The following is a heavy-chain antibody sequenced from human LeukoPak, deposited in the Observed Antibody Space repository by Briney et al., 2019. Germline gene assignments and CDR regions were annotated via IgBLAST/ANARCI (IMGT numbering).Heavy chain of an antibody. CDR1: GGTFSSYA. J-gene: IGHJ4*02. CDR2: INPSGGST. V-gene: IGHV1-46*01. Sequence: ASVKVSCKASGGTFSSYAISWVRQAPGQGLEWMGIINPSGGSTSYAQKFQGRVTMTRDTSTSTVYMELSSLRSEDTAVYYCARDPHYDSSGYLDYWGQGTLVTVSS. D-gene: IGHD3-22*01. CDR3: ARDPHYDSSGYLDY.